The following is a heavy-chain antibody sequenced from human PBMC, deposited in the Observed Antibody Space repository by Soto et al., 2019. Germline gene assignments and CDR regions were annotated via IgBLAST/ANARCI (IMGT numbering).Heavy chain of an antibody. J-gene: IGHJ6*02. D-gene: IGHD3-3*01. CDR2: IYYSGST. Sequence: PSETLSLTCTVSGGSISSYYWSWIRQPPGKGLEWIGYIYYSGSTNYNPSLKSRVTISVDTSKNQFSLKLSSVTAADTAVYYCAAGWLRFLEWFPQPYYGMDVWGQGTTVTVS. CDR3: AAGWLRFLEWFPQPYYGMDV. V-gene: IGHV4-59*08. CDR1: GGSISSYY.